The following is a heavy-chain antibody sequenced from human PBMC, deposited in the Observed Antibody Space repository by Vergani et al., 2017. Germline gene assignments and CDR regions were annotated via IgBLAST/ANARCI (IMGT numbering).Heavy chain of an antibody. Sequence: EVQLVESGGGLVQPGGSLRLPCAASGFSFSNSNMNWVRPAPGKGLEWISYISDRSASIYYAASVRGRFTVSRDNARNSLSLQMNSLRAEDTAIYYCAKEAIVDYGFYFDHWGQGGLVTVSS. D-gene: IGHD4-17*01. V-gene: IGHV3-48*01. CDR1: GFSFSNSN. CDR3: AKEAIVDYGFYFDH. CDR2: ISDRSASI. J-gene: IGHJ4*02.